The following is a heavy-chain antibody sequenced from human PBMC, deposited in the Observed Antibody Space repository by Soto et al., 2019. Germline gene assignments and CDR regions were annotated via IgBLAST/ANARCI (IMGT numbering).Heavy chain of an antibody. CDR1: GYRFSSCW. CDR2: IYPDDSDT. D-gene: IGHD5-12*01. V-gene: IGHV5-51*01. Sequence: EVQLVQSGVEVKKAGESLKISCRASGYRFSSCWIGWVRQVPGKGLESVGIIYPDDSDTKYSPTFQGQVTISADKSISAAYLQWNSLKASDTALYYCVRSREGYNSLFDSWGQGTLVSVSS. J-gene: IGHJ4*02. CDR3: VRSREGYNSLFDS.